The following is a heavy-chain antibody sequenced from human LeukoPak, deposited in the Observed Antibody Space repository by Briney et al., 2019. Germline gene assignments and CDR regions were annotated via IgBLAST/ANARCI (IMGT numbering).Heavy chain of an antibody. Sequence: GESLKISCKASGYNFNTYWIAWVRQSPGKGLEWMGIIYPGDSATTYSPSFQGHVIISADKSINTPYLQWSSLKASDTAMYYCARRGMFAGDPRRFDYWGQGTLVTVCS. J-gene: IGHJ4*02. CDR1: GYNFNTYW. D-gene: IGHD3-10*02. CDR3: ARRGMFAGDPRRFDY. CDR2: IYPGDSAT. V-gene: IGHV5-51*01.